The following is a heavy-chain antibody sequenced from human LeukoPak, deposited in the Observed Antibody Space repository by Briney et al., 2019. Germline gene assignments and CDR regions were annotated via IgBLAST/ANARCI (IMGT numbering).Heavy chain of an antibody. CDR1: GFTFSDHY. J-gene: IGHJ5*02. Sequence: GGSLRLSCATSGFTFSDHYMNWIRQAPGKGLEWVSYISGSSSYTNYADSVKGRFTISRDNAKNSLYLQMNSLRAEDTAVYYCARDSSSWFDPWGQGTLVTVSS. D-gene: IGHD2-2*01. CDR2: ISGSSSYT. V-gene: IGHV3-11*05. CDR3: ARDSSSWFDP.